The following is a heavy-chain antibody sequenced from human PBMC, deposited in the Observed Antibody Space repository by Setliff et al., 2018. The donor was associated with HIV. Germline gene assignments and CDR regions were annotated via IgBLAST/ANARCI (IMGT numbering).Heavy chain of an antibody. CDR1: GFTFSTYA. D-gene: IGHD1-1*01. CDR2: ISSNGGNT. J-gene: IGHJ4*02. CDR3: ARVTTGTTAGDY. Sequence: GSLRLSCAASGFTFSTYAMHWVRQAPGKGLEYVSAISSNGGNTYYANSVKGRFTVSRDNAKNSLFLQMHSLRAEDTAVYYCARVTTGTTAGDYWGQGTLVTVSS. V-gene: IGHV3-64*01.